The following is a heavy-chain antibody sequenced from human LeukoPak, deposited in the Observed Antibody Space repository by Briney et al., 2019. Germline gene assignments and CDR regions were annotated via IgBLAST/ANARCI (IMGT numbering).Heavy chain of an antibody. V-gene: IGHV5-51*01. D-gene: IGHD6-13*01. Sequence: GESLKISCKGSGYSFTSYWIGWVRQMPGKGLEWMGIIYPGDSDTRYSPSFQGQITIPADKSISTAYLQWSSLKASDTAMYYCARHPTSSWYTAFDYWGQGTLVTVSS. J-gene: IGHJ4*02. CDR1: GYSFTSYW. CDR3: ARHPTSSWYTAFDY. CDR2: IYPGDSDT.